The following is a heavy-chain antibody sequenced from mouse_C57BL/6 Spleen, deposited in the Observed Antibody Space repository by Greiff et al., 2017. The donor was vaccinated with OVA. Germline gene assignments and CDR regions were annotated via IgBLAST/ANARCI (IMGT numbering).Heavy chain of an antibody. CDR2: ISNGGGST. V-gene: IGHV5-12*01. D-gene: IGHD2-4*01. CDR1: GFTFSDYY. J-gene: IGHJ4*01. CDR3: ARSDYDEGAMDY. Sequence: EVKLVESGGGLVQPGGSLKLSCAASGFTFSDYYMYWVRQTPEKRLEWVAYISNGGGSTYYPDTVKGRFTISRDNAKNTLDLQMSRLKSEDTAMYYCARSDYDEGAMDYWGQGTSVTVSS.